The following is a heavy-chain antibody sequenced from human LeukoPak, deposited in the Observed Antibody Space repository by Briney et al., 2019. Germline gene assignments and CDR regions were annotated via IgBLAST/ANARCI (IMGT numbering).Heavy chain of an antibody. Sequence: PRGSLRLSCAASGFTFSTYAMNWVRQAPGKGPEWVSGIGDSGVSTFYADSVKGRFAISRDNSKNTLYLRMNSLRVEDTAVYYCAKDVQWLANAFDIWGPGTMVTVSS. V-gene: IGHV3-23*01. CDR2: IGDSGVST. CDR3: AKDVQWLANAFDI. CDR1: GFTFSTYA. J-gene: IGHJ3*02. D-gene: IGHD6-19*01.